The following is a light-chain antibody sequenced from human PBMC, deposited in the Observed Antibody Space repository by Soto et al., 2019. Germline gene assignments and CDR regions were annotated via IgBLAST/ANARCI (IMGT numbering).Light chain of an antibody. CDR2: AAS. Sequence: IQLTRSPSSLSASVGDRVIITCRASQGISSYLAWYQKKPGKAPKLMXYAASTLQSGVPSRFSGSGSGTDFTLTISSLQPEDFATYYCQQLNSYPRSTFGGGTKVDI. V-gene: IGKV1-9*01. J-gene: IGKJ4*01. CDR1: QGISSY. CDR3: QQLNSYPRST.